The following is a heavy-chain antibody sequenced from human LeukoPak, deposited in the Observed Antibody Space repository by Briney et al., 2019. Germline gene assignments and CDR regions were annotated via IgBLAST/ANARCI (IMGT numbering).Heavy chain of an antibody. CDR1: GFTFSTYA. V-gene: IGHV3-30-3*01. Sequence: QPGGSLRLSCAASGFTFSTYAMHWVRQAPGKGLDWVAFIFFDGSNKYYADSVKGRFTISRDDSKNTLYLQMDSLRPEDTAVYYCARDLGEWGRVDDWGQGTLVTVSS. CDR3: ARDLGEWGRVDD. D-gene: IGHD3-16*01. CDR2: IFFDGSNK. J-gene: IGHJ4*02.